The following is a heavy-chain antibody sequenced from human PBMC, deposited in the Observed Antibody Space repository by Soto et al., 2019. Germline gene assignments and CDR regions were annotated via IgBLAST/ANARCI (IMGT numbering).Heavy chain of an antibody. CDR2: IIPIFGTA. CDR3: ARQGVMVRGVLNYYYYYGMGV. CDR1: GGTFSSYA. V-gene: IGHV1-69*13. D-gene: IGHD3-10*01. J-gene: IGHJ6*02. Sequence: SVKVSCKASGGTFSSYAISWVRQAPGQGLEWMGGIIPIFGTANYAQKFQGRVTITADESTSTAYMELSSLRSEDTAVYYCARQGVMVRGVLNYYYYYGMGVWGQGTTVTVS.